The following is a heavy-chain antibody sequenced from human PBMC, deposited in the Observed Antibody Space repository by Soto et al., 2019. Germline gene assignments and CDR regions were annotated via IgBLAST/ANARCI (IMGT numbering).Heavy chain of an antibody. CDR2: ISSDGTTT. D-gene: IGHD3-22*01. CDR1: GFTFSHNW. Sequence: GGSLRLSCVASGFTFSHNWMHWVRQAPGKGLEWVSRISSDGTTTTYADSLKGRFTISRDNAKNTLYLQMNSLRVDDTAVYYCARFGTYYDSSGFDYWGQGTLVTVSS. J-gene: IGHJ4*02. CDR3: ARFGTYYDSSGFDY. V-gene: IGHV3-74*03.